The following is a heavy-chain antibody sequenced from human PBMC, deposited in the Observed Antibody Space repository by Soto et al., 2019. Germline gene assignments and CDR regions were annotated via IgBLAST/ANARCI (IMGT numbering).Heavy chain of an antibody. V-gene: IGHV4-59*01. J-gene: IGHJ5*02. CDR1: GASITTYY. D-gene: IGHD3-10*01. CDR2: ISYSGST. CDR3: ARHWDSSGLLDP. Sequence: SETLSLTCSVSGASITTYYWSWIRQPPGKGLEWIGSISYSGSTKYNPSLESRVMISLDTSKSQFSLRLTSVTAADTALYYCARHWDSSGLLDPWGQGALVTVSS.